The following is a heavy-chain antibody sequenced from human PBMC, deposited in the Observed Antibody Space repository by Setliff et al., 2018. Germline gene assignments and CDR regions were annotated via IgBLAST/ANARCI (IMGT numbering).Heavy chain of an antibody. D-gene: IGHD4-17*01. Sequence: PGGSLRLSCVGSGFTISGYAMTWVRQVPGKGLEWISSIKDSDYSTYYADSVEGRFTISRDNSKNTLYLQMNGLRAEDSALYYCAKDPNGDFFGAFDTWGQGALVTVSS. CDR1: GFTISGYA. V-gene: IGHV3-23*05. J-gene: IGHJ5*02. CDR2: IKDSDYST. CDR3: AKDPNGDFFGAFDT.